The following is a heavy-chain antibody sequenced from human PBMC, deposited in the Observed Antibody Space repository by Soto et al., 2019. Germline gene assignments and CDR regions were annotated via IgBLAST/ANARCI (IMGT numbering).Heavy chain of an antibody. D-gene: IGHD3-10*01. J-gene: IGHJ6*02. V-gene: IGHV4-59*08. CDR3: VRQGIGDLHGLVDV. CDR1: SGPSRSHN. CDR2: VYYTGST. Sequence: QVQLKQSGPGLVKPSETLSLTCTVSSGPSRSHNWGWIRQPPGRGLEWIGYVYYTGSTSYNPSLKSRVTIAADTSTNDISLTLSSVTAADTAVYYCVRQGIGDLHGLVDVWGQGTTVSVSS.